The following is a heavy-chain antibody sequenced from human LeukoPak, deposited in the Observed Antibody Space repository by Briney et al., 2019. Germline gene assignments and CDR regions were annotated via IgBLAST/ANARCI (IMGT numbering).Heavy chain of an antibody. CDR2: IYHSGSP. CDR3: ARVNINNWHSCDY. CDR1: GGSISSNNW. J-gene: IGHJ4*02. V-gene: IGHV4-4*02. Sequence: SETLSLTCAVSGGSISSNNWWGWVRQPPGKGLEWIGEIYHSGSPNYNPSLKSQVTISVDKSRNHFSLNLSSVTAADTAVYYCARVNINNWHSCDYWGQGTLVTVSS. D-gene: IGHD1-1*01.